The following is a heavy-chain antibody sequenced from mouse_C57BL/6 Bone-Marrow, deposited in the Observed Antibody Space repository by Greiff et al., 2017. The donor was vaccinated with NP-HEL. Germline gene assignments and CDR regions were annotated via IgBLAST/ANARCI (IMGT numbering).Heavy chain of an antibody. CDR2: INPSNGGT. CDR3: ARSGSVYYGNSVRAMDY. D-gene: IGHD2-1*01. CDR1: GYTFTSYW. Sequence: QVHVMQPGTELVKPGASVKLSCKASGYTFTSYWMHWVKQRPGQGLEWIGNINPSNGGTNYNEKFKSKATLTVDKSSSTAYMQLSSLTSEYSAVEYCARSGSVYYGNSVRAMDYWGQGTSVTVSS. V-gene: IGHV1-53*01. J-gene: IGHJ4*01.